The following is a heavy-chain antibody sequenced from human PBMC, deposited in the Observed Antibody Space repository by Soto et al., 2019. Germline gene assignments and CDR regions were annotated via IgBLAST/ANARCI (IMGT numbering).Heavy chain of an antibody. CDR2: ISTYSGDT. J-gene: IGHJ2*01. D-gene: IGHD6-19*01. CDR1: GYTFFPYD. CDR3: AGSGAAPSDISGWFWYVDL. Sequence: ASVKVSCKASGYTFFPYDISWVRQAPGQGLEWMGWISTYSGDTKYAQKFQGRVTMTTDTSTSTAYMELRSLRSDDTAVYYCAGSGAAPSDISGWFWYVDLLGRG. V-gene: IGHV1-18*01.